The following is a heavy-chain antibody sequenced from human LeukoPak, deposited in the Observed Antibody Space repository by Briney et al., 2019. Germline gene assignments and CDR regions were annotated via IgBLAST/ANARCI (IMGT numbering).Heavy chain of an antibody. CDR3: ARQMSVEAATGGFDY. V-gene: IGHV5-51*01. J-gene: IGHJ4*02. Sequence: GESLKISCKGSGYSFTSHWIGWVRQMPGKGLEWMGIIYPGDSDTRYSPSFQGQVTISADKSISTAYLQWSSLKASDTAMYYCARQMSVEAATGGFDYWGKETLVTVS. CDR2: IYPGDSDT. D-gene: IGHD2-15*01. CDR1: GYSFTSHW.